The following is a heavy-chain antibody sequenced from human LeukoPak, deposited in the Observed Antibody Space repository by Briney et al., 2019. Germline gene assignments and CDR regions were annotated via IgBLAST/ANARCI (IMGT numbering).Heavy chain of an antibody. CDR1: GGSISSYY. J-gene: IGHJ5*02. CDR2: IYYSGST. Sequence: SETLSLTCTVSGGSISSYYWSLIRQPPGKGLEWIGYIYYSGSTNYNPSLKSRVTISVDTSKNQFSLKLSSVTAADTAAYYCARMYNWFDPWGQGTLVTVSS. CDR3: ARMYNWFDP. V-gene: IGHV4-59*08.